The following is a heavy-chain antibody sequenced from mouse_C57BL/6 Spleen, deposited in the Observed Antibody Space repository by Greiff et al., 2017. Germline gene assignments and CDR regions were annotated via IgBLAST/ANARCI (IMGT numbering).Heavy chain of an antibody. V-gene: IGHV1-55*01. Sequence: VQLQQPGAELVKPGASVKMSCKASGYTFTSYWITWVKQRPGQGLEWIGDIYPGSGSTNYNEKFKSKATLTVDKSSSTAYMQLSSLTSEDSAVYYWAREGPGTNWVFAYWGQGTLVTVSA. J-gene: IGHJ3*01. CDR1: GYTFTSYW. CDR2: IYPGSGST. CDR3: AREGPGTNWVFAY. D-gene: IGHD4-1*01.